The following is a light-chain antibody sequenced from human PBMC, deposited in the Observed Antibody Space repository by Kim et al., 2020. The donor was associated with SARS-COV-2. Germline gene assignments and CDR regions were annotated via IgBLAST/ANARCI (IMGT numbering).Light chain of an antibody. J-gene: IGKJ2*02. Sequence: LAPGERAPLSCRASQSASSSYLAWYQQKPGQAPRLLIYGASSRATGIPDRFSGSGSGTDFTLTISRLEPEDFAVYYCQQYGSSPGTFGQGTKLEI. V-gene: IGKV3-20*01. CDR1: QSASSSY. CDR3: QQYGSSPGT. CDR2: GAS.